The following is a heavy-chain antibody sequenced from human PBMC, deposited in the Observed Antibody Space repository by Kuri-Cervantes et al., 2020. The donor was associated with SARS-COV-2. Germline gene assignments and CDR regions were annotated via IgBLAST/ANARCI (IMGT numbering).Heavy chain of an antibody. CDR3: ARAEGLYDSLTAYYRYYFDF. Sequence: LRLSCAVSGYSISSSNWWGWIRQPPGKGLEWIGYIYYSGSTYYNPSLKSRVTMSVDTSKNQFSLKLSSVTAVDTAVYYCARAEGLYDSLTAYYRYYFDFWSQGGLVTVSS. V-gene: IGHV4-28*03. D-gene: IGHD3-9*01. CDR2: IYYSGST. CDR1: GYSISSSNW. J-gene: IGHJ4*02.